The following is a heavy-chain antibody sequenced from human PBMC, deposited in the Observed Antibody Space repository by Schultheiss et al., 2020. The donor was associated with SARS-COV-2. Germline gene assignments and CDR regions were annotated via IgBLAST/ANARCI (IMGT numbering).Heavy chain of an antibody. D-gene: IGHD1-7*01. V-gene: IGHV4-34*01. J-gene: IGHJ4*02. Sequence: SETLSLTCAVYGGSFSGYYWSWIRQPPGKGLEWIGEINHSGSTNYNPSLKSRVTISIDTSKNQFSLNLRSVTAADTAVYYCARVWNYEVVDYWGQGTLVTVSS. CDR3: ARVWNYEVVDY. CDR2: INHSGST. CDR1: GGSFSGYY.